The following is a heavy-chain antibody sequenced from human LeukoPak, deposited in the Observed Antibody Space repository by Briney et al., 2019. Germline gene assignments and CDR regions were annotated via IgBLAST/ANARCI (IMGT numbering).Heavy chain of an antibody. CDR3: ATLSQVTYYDSRGWFDY. D-gene: IGHD3-22*01. CDR1: GYTLTELS. J-gene: IGHJ4*02. Sequence: ASVKVSCKVSGYTLTELSMHWVRQAPGKGLEWMGGFDPEDGETVYAQKFQGRVTMTEDTSTDTAYMELSSLRSEDTAVYYCATLSQVTYYDSRGWFDYWGQGTLVTVSS. V-gene: IGHV1-24*01. CDR2: FDPEDGET.